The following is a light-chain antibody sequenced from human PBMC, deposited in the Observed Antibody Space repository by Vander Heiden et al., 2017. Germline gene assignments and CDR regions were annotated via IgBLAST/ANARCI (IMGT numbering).Light chain of an antibody. J-gene: IGLJ2*01. CDR1: SSNIGAGYD. Sequence: QSVLTQPPSVSGAPGQRLPISCTGSSSNIGAGYDVHWYRQFPGTAPKLLIYGNSNRPSGVPDRFSGSRSATSASLAITGLQGEDEAHYYCQSYDGSLSAVVFGGGTKLTVL. CDR2: GNS. CDR3: QSYDGSLSAVV. V-gene: IGLV1-40*01.